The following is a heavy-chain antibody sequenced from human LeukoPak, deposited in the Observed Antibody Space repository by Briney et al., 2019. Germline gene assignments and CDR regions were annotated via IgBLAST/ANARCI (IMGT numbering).Heavy chain of an antibody. Sequence: SVTVSCKASGGTFSSYAISWVRQAPGQGLEWMGGIIPIFGTANYAQKFQGRVTITTDESTSTAYMELSSLRSEDTAVYYCASNNYYDSSSTSLGGFDYWGQGTLVTVSS. J-gene: IGHJ4*02. V-gene: IGHV1-69*05. CDR2: IIPIFGTA. CDR1: GGTFSSYA. CDR3: ASNNYYDSSSTSLGGFDY. D-gene: IGHD3-22*01.